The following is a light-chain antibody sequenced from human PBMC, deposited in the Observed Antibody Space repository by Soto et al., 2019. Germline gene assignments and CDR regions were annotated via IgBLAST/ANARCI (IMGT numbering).Light chain of an antibody. CDR3: QQYYSYPLT. CDR1: QSISSW. J-gene: IGKJ4*01. V-gene: IGKV1-5*01. Sequence: DIHLTQSPSTLSASVGDRVTITCRASQSISSWLAWYQQEPGKAPKLLIYAASTLQSGVPSRFSGSGSGTDFTLTISCLQSEDFATYYCQQYYSYPLTFGGGTKV. CDR2: AAS.